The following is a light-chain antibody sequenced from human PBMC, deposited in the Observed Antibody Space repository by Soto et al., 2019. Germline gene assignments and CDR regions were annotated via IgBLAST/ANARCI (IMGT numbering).Light chain of an antibody. CDR2: GVT. V-gene: IGLV2-14*01. CDR1: SNDVGRYNF. J-gene: IGLJ3*02. CDR3: SSYTTVGAWV. Sequence: QSALTQPDSVSGSPGQSITISCTGTSNDVGRYNFVSWYQQHPGTAPKPMIFGVTTRPSGFSDRFSGSKSGHTASLTISGLQAADEADYYCSSYTTVGAWVFGGGTKLTVL.